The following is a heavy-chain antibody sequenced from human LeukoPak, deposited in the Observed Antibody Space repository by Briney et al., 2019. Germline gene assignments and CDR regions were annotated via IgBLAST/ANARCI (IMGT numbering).Heavy chain of an antibody. CDR2: INVEGDYI. CDR1: GFILSTFW. Sequence: PGGSLTLSCAASGFILSTFWMHWVRQAPGKGLVWVARINVEGDYIDYAESEKGRFTISRDNSRNMLYLQMNSLRVEDTAVYYCAKDSVYASGSYYLADYWGQGTLVTVSS. J-gene: IGHJ4*02. D-gene: IGHD3-10*01. CDR3: AKDSVYASGSYYLADY. V-gene: IGHV3-74*01.